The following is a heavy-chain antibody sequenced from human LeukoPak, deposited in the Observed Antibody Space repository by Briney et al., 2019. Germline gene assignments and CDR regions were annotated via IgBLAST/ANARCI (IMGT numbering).Heavy chain of an antibody. D-gene: IGHD5-12*01. J-gene: IGHJ4*02. CDR1: GFTFSSYS. Sequence: PGGSLRLSCAASGFTFSSYSMNWVRQAPGKGLEWVSSISSSSSYIYYADSVKGRFTISRDNAKNSLYLQMNSLRAEDTAVYYCARGDSGYDSAFDYWGQGTLVTVSS. CDR3: ARGDSGYDSAFDY. V-gene: IGHV3-21*01. CDR2: ISSSSSYI.